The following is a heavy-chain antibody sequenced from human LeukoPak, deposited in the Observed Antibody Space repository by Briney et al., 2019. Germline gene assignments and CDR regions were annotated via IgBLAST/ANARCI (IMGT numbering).Heavy chain of an antibody. Sequence: KASVTLSLTCTVSGGTISSGDYYWSWIRQPPGKGLEWIGYIYYSGSTYYNPSPKSRVTISVDTSKNQFSLKLSSVTAADTAVYYCAREKGTTVTPPGFDYWGQGTLVTVSS. CDR3: AREKGTTVTPPGFDY. CDR1: GGTISSGDYY. D-gene: IGHD4-17*01. V-gene: IGHV4-30-4*01. CDR2: IYYSGST. J-gene: IGHJ4*02.